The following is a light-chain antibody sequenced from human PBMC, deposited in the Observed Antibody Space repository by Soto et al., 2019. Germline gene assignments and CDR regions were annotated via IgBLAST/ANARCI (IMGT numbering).Light chain of an antibody. Sequence: DILMSQSPSALSVSLGDRATITCRASQSISSYLAWYQQKPGQAPKLLIYGASSRDSGVPARFSGSGSGTEFTLTISSLQSEDFAIYYCQQYNSLPLTFGQGTKVDIK. V-gene: IGKV3-15*01. CDR3: QQYNSLPLT. J-gene: IGKJ1*01. CDR2: GAS. CDR1: QSISSY.